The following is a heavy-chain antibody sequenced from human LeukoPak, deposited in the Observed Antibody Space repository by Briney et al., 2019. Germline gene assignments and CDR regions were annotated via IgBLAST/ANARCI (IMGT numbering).Heavy chain of an antibody. D-gene: IGHD2-2*01. V-gene: IGHV3-23*01. Sequence: PGGSLRLSCAASGFTFSSYAMSWVRQAPGKGLEWVSAIGGSGGSTYYADSVKGRFTISRDNSKNTLYLQMNSLRAEDTAVYYCAKGCIVVVPAAMCDWGQGTLVTVSS. CDR1: GFTFSSYA. J-gene: IGHJ4*02. CDR2: IGGSGGST. CDR3: AKGCIVVVPAAMCD.